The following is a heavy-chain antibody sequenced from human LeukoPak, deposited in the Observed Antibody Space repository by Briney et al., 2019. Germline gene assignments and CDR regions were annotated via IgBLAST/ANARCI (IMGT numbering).Heavy chain of an antibody. Sequence: ASVKVSCKASGYTFTSYGISWVRQAPGQGLEWMGWISAYNGNTTYAQKLQGRVTMTTDTSPSTAYMELRSLRSDDTAVYYCASPPGNYDGMDVWGQGTTVTVSS. CDR2: ISAYNGNT. CDR3: ASPPGNYDGMDV. D-gene: IGHD1-1*01. V-gene: IGHV1-18*01. J-gene: IGHJ6*02. CDR1: GYTFTSYG.